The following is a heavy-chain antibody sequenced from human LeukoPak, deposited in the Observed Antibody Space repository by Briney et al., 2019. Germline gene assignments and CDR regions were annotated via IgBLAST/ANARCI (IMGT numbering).Heavy chain of an antibody. CDR2: IKEDGTET. V-gene: IGHV3-7*03. Sequence: GGSLRLSCATSGFTIGKSDMAWVRQAPGKGLEWVANIKEDGTETYYVDSVKGRFTISRDNAKNSLYLQMNSLRVEDTAVYYCAKEGRSLQTYWGQGTLVTVSS. CDR1: GFTIGKSD. CDR3: AKEGRSLQTY. J-gene: IGHJ4*02. D-gene: IGHD5-24*01.